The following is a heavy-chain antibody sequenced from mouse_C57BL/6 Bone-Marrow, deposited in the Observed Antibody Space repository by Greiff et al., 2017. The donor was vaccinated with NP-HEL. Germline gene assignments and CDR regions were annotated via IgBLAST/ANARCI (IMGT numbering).Heavy chain of an antibody. CDR3: ARSSGYLYYAMDY. J-gene: IGHJ4*01. Sequence: QVQLQQSGPELVKPGASVKISCKASGYSFTSYYIHWVKQRPGQGLEWIGWIYPGSGNTKYNEKFKGKATLTADTSSSTAYMQLSSLTSEDSAVYYCARSSGYLYYAMDYWGQGTSVTVSS. D-gene: IGHD3-2*02. CDR1: GYSFTSYY. CDR2: IYPGSGNT. V-gene: IGHV1-66*01.